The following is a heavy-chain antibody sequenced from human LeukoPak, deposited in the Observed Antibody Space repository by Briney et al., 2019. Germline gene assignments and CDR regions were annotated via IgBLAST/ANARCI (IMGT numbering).Heavy chain of an antibody. D-gene: IGHD1-26*01. CDR2: ISISGSKT. J-gene: IGHJ6*02. CDR1: EFDFSSHA. CDR3: AKDRQWELPETYYYYGMDV. Sequence: GGSLRLSCAASEFDFSSHAMTWVRQAPGKGLEWVSAISISGSKTYYADSVKGRFTISRDNSKNTLYLQMNSLRAEDTAVYYCAKDRQWELPETYYYYGMDVWGQGTTVTVSS. V-gene: IGHV3-23*01.